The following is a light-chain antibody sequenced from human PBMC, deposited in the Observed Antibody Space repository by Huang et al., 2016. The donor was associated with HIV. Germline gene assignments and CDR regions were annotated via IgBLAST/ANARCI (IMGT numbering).Light chain of an antibody. CDR2: HAS. CDR1: QSVSDS. Sequence: EIVLRQSPATLSLSPGERATLSCRASQSVSDSLAWYQQKPGQPPRLLIYHASNRASGIPPRVRGSGSGTDFTLTVSSLEPEDVAIYYCQHHSNWPRITFGPGTTVYMK. V-gene: IGKV3-11*01. J-gene: IGKJ3*01. CDR3: QHHSNWPRIT.